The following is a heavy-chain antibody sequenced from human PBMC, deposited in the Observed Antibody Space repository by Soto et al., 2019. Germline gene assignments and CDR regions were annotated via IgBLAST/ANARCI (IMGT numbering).Heavy chain of an antibody. CDR1: GGYISSYD. V-gene: IGHV4-59*01. D-gene: IGHD3-10*01. Sequence: SQTISLTCTVSGGYISSYDSSWIRQHPGKGLEWIGYIYYSGSTNYNPSLKSRVTISVDTSKNQFSLKLSSVTAADTAVYYGARAALWFGELSHAFDIWGQGTMDTVSS. CDR3: ARAALWFGELSHAFDI. J-gene: IGHJ3*02. CDR2: IYYSGST.